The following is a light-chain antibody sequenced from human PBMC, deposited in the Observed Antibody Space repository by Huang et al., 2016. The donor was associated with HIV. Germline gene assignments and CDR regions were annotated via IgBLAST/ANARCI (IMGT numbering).Light chain of an antibody. V-gene: IGKV4-1*01. J-gene: IGKJ1*01. CDR3: QQHYGRQST. CDR1: QSILYRSNNKNY. Sequence: IVMTQSPESLAVSLGERASINCKSSQSILYRSNNKNYLDWYQKKQGHPPTLLIYWASVRDVGVPERFSGGGSGTHFTLTINSLQADDVAVYYCQQHYGRQSTFGQGT. CDR2: WAS.